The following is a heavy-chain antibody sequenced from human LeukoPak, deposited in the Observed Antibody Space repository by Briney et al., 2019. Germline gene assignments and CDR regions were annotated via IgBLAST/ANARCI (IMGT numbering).Heavy chain of an antibody. CDR1: GYTLTELS. CDR2: FDPEDGET. Sequence: ASVKVSCKVSGYTLTELSMHWVRQAPGKGLEWMGGFDPEDGETIYAQKFQGRVTMTEDTSTDTAYMELSSLRSEDTAVYYCARDDSSSSGWASFDYWGQGTLVTVSS. V-gene: IGHV1-24*01. J-gene: IGHJ4*02. D-gene: IGHD6-6*01. CDR3: ARDDSSSSGWASFDY.